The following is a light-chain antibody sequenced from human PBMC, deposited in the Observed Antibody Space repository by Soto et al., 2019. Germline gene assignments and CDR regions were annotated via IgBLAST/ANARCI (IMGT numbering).Light chain of an antibody. J-gene: IGKJ2*03. CDR3: QHYHNLPYS. Sequence: AIRMTQSPSSLSASTGDRVTITCRASQGISSYLAWYQQKPGKAPKLLIYAASTLQSGVPSRFSGSGSGTDFTFTINSLQPEDIATYYCQHYHNLPYSFGQGTKVEIK. V-gene: IGKV1-8*01. CDR2: AAS. CDR1: QGISSY.